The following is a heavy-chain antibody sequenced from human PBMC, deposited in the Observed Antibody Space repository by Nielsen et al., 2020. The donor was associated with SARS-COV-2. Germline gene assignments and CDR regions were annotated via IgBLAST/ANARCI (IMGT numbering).Heavy chain of an antibody. V-gene: IGHV3-15*01. CDR1: GFIFSNSL. Sequence: GESLKISCAASGFIFSNSLMTWVRQAPGKGLEWVGRICCNADGGTTDYAAPVKGRFTISRDDSKNTLYLLMNSLRIEDTGVYYCTTNYDVLTGLESWGQGALVTVSS. D-gene: IGHD3-9*01. CDR2: ICCNADGGTT. J-gene: IGHJ4*02. CDR3: TTNYDVLTGLES.